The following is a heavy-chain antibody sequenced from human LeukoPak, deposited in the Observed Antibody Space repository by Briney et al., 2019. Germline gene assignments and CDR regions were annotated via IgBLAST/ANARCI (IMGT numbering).Heavy chain of an antibody. V-gene: IGHV4-34*01. D-gene: IGHD4-23*01. J-gene: IGHJ5*02. CDR1: GGSFSGYY. Sequence: SETLSLICAVYGGSFSGYYWSWIRQPPGKGLEWIGEINHSGSTNYNPSLKSRVTISVETSKNQFSLKLSSVTAADTAVHYCARATVVTPGGFDPWGQGTLVTVSS. CDR2: INHSGST. CDR3: ARATVVTPGGFDP.